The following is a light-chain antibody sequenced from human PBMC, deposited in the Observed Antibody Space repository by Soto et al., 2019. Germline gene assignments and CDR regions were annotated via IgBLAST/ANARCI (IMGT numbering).Light chain of an antibody. Sequence: DIQMTQSPSTLSASVGDRVTITCRASQSISYWLAWYQQRPRKAPKLLIFGASSLETGVPSRFSGSGSGTEFTLTITSLQPDDFATYYCLQYATSSPTVGQGTKLEIK. CDR2: GAS. V-gene: IGKV1-5*01. J-gene: IGKJ2*01. CDR1: QSISYW. CDR3: LQYATSSPT.